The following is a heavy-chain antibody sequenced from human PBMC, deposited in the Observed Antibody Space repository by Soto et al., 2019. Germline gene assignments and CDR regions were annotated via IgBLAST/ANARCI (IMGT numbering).Heavy chain of an antibody. Sequence: QVQLVQSGAEVKKPGSSVKVSCKASGGPFRSCAISWVRQAPGQGLEWMGGIVPMFGPATYAQKFQGRVTITADESTSTAYMELSSLRSEDTAVYYCAARHCSTTSCYYDMDVWGQGTTVTVSS. CDR2: IVPMFGPA. J-gene: IGHJ6*02. D-gene: IGHD2-2*01. CDR3: AARHCSTTSCYYDMDV. CDR1: GGPFRSCA. V-gene: IGHV1-69*01.